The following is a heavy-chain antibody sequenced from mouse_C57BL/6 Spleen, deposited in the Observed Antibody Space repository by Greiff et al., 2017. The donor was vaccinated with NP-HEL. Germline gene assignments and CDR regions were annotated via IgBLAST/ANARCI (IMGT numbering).Heavy chain of an antibody. V-gene: IGHV1-61*01. CDR2: IYPSDSET. Sequence: QVQLQQPGAELVRPGSSVKLSCKASGYTFTSYWMDWVKQRPGQGLEWIGNIYPSDSETHYNQKFKDKATLTVDKSSSTAYMQLSSLTSEDSAVYYCARSRRQDAMDYWGQGTSVTVSS. J-gene: IGHJ4*01. D-gene: IGHD2-12*01. CDR1: GYTFTSYW. CDR3: ARSRRQDAMDY.